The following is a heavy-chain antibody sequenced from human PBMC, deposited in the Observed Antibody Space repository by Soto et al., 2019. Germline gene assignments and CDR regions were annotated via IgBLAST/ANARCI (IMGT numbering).Heavy chain of an antibody. CDR2: ISGSGGST. V-gene: IGHV3-23*01. D-gene: IGHD3-16*01. Sequence: PGGSLRLSWAASGFTFSSYAMSWVRQAPGKGLEWVSAISGSGGSTYYADSVKGRFTISRDNSKNTLYLQMNSLRAEDTAVYYCAKGLVGGARVPKYFQHWGQGTLVTAPQ. J-gene: IGHJ1*01. CDR1: GFTFSSYA. CDR3: AKGLVGGARVPKYFQH.